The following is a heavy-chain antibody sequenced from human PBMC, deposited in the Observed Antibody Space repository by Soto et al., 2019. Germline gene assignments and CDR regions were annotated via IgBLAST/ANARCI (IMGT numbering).Heavy chain of an antibody. CDR1: GYTFTGYY. CDR2: INPNSGGT. Sequence: GASVKVSCKASGYTFTGYYMHWVRQAPGQGLEWMGWINPNSGGTNYAQKFQGRVTMTRDTSISTAYMVLSRLRSDDTAVYYCARGPDIVVVPAAEVDYWGQGTLVTVSS. CDR3: ARGPDIVVVPAAEVDY. D-gene: IGHD2-2*01. V-gene: IGHV1-2*02. J-gene: IGHJ4*02.